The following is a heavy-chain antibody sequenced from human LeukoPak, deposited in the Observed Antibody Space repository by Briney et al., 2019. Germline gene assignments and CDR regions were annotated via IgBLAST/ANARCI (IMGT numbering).Heavy chain of an antibody. CDR2: ISAYNGNT. CDR3: ARCYGVVVAATQSPFDY. J-gene: IGHJ4*02. CDR1: GYTFTSYG. D-gene: IGHD2-15*01. V-gene: IGHV1-18*01. Sequence: GASVKVSCKASGYTFTSYGISWVRQAPGQGLEWMGWISAYNGNTNYAQKLQGRVTMTTDTSTSTAYMELRSLRSDDTAVYYCARCYGVVVAATQSPFDYWGQGTLVTVSS.